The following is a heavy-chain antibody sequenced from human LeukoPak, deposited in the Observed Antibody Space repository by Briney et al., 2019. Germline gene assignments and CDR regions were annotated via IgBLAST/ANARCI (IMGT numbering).Heavy chain of an antibody. D-gene: IGHD3-22*01. CDR1: GYTFTGFH. J-gene: IGHJ6*03. CDR3: ARDYYDSSGYYYYYYYMDV. V-gene: IGHV1-2*02. CDR2: INPNSGGT. Sequence: ASVKVSCKASGYTFTGFHMHWVRQAPGQGLEWMGWINPNSGGTNYAQKFQGRVTMTRDTSISTAYMELSRLRSDDTAVYYCARDYYDSSGYYYYYYYMDVWGKGTTVTVSS.